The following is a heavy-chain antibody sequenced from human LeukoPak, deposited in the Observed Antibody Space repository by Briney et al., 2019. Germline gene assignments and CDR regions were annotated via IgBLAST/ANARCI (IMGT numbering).Heavy chain of an antibody. CDR2: TYYRSKWYN. V-gene: IGHV6-1*01. CDR3: ARAWGHIGWFGELLSQGDWFDP. J-gene: IGHJ5*02. CDR1: GDSVSSNSAA. D-gene: IGHD3-10*01. Sequence: SQTLSLTCAISGDSVSSNSAAWNWIRQSPSRGLEWLGRTYYRSKWYNDYAVSVKSRITINPDTSKNQFSLQLNSVTPEDTAVYYCARAWGHIGWFGELLSQGDWFDPWGQGTLVTVSS.